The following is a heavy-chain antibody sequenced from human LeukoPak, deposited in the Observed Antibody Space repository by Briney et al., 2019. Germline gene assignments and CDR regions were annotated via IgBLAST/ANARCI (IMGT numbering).Heavy chain of an antibody. J-gene: IGHJ5*02. V-gene: IGHV3-30*02. CDR2: IRYDGRIK. Sequence: GGSLSLSGAASGFTFSAYGVHWVRQAPGKGLEWLAFIRYDGRIKNYADSVKGRFTISRDNSKNTLYLQMNSLTTEDTSLYYCARNRAAAGDWLDPWGQGTLVIVSS. CDR1: GFTFSAYG. CDR3: ARNRAAAGDWLDP. D-gene: IGHD6-13*01.